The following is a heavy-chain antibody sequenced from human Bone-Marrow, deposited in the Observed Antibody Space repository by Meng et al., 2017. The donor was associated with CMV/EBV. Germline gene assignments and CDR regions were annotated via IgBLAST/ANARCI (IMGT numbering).Heavy chain of an antibody. V-gene: IGHV1-69*02. Sequence: SVKVSCKASGGIFSSYTISWVRQAPGQGLEWMGRIIPILGIANYAQKFQGRVTITADKSTSTAYMELSSLRSEDTAVYYCAKLQLDGMDVWGQGTTVTVYS. CDR1: GGIFSSYT. CDR3: AKLQLDGMDV. D-gene: IGHD4-11*01. CDR2: IIPILGIA. J-gene: IGHJ6*02.